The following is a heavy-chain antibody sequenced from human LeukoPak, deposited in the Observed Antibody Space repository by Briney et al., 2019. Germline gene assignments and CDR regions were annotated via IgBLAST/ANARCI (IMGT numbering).Heavy chain of an antibody. Sequence: SETLSLTCAVSGGSISSGGYSWSWIRQPPGKGLEWIGYIYHSGSTYYNPSLKSRVTISVDRSKNQFSLKLSSVTAADTALYYCARENHRAAIDRFEPWGQGTLVTVSS. CDR2: IYHSGST. CDR3: ARENHRAAIDRFEP. D-gene: IGHD2-2*02. CDR1: GGSISSGGYS. J-gene: IGHJ5*02. V-gene: IGHV4-30-2*01.